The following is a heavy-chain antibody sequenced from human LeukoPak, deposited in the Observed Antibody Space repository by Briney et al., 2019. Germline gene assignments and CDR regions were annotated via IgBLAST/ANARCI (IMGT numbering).Heavy chain of an antibody. J-gene: IGHJ6*04. CDR2: IYYSGST. Sequence: PSQTLSLTCTVSGGSISSGDYYWSWIRQPPGKGLEWIGYIYYSGSTYHNPSLKSRVTISVDTSKNQFSLKLSSVTAADTAVYYCARNSAAVYYYYGMDVWGKGTTVTVSS. V-gene: IGHV4-30-4*01. CDR3: ARNSAAVYYYYGMDV. D-gene: IGHD6-13*01. CDR1: GGSISSGDYY.